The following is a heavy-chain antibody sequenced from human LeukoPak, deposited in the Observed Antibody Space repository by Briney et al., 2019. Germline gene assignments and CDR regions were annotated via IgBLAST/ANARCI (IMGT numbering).Heavy chain of an antibody. J-gene: IGHJ6*03. CDR1: GYTFTSYY. D-gene: IGHD3-22*01. CDR2: INPSGGST. V-gene: IGHV1-46*01. Sequence: GASVKVSCKASGYTFTSYYMHWVRQAPGQGLEWMGIINPSGGSTSYAQKFQGRVTMTRDMSTSTVYMELSSLRSEDTAVYYCARGPSSGYYYVHYYYMDVWGKGTTVTVSS. CDR3: ARGPSSGYYYVHYYYMDV.